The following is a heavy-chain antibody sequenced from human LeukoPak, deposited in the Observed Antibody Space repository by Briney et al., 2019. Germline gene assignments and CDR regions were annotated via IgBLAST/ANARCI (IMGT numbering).Heavy chain of an antibody. J-gene: IGHJ4*02. Sequence: GGSLGLSCVVSGFTFNSCWMNWVRQAPGKGLEWVANIKQDGSEKYYVDSVKGRFTISRDNAKNSLYLQMNSLRAEDTAVYYCARGSGWSKNEYYFDYWGQGTLVTVSS. CDR1: GFTFNSCW. V-gene: IGHV3-7*03. D-gene: IGHD6-19*01. CDR3: ARGSGWSKNEYYFDY. CDR2: IKQDGSEK.